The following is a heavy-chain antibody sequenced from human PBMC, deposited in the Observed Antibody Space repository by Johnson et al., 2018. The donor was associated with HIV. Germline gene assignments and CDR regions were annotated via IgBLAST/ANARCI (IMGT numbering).Heavy chain of an antibody. CDR2: ISYDAKNK. CDR1: GFTFSDYA. J-gene: IGHJ3*02. CDR3: ARDKANWGPSRDVGAFDI. D-gene: IGHD7-27*01. Sequence: QVQLVESGGGVVRPGGSLRLSCVASGFTFSDYAVHWVRQAPGKGLEWVAVISYDAKNKYYADSVKGRFTISRDNSKNTLYLRMNSLRAEDTAVYYCARDKANWGPSRDVGAFDIWGQGTMVTVSS. V-gene: IGHV3-30*04.